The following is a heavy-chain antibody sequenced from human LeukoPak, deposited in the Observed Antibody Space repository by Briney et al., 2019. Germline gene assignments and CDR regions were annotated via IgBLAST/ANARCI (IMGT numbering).Heavy chain of an antibody. Sequence: PGGSLRLSCAASGFTVSSNYMSWVRQAPGKGLEWVSVIYSGGSTYYADSVKGRFTISRDNSKNTLYLQMNSLRAEDTAVYYRARDSSGYYLPAFDIWGRGTMVSVSS. J-gene: IGHJ3*02. D-gene: IGHD3-22*01. CDR3: ARDSSGYYLPAFDI. V-gene: IGHV3-53*01. CDR1: GFTVSSNY. CDR2: IYSGGST.